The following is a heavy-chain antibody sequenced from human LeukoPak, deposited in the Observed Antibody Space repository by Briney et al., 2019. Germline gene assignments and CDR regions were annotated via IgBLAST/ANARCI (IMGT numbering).Heavy chain of an antibody. Sequence: SETLSLTCTVSGDSISSSSYYWGWIRQPPGKGLEWIGSAYYSGSTHYNPSLKSRVTISVDTSKNQFSLKLSSVTAADTAVYYCARDENGYVWGSFRAWGQGTLVTVSS. J-gene: IGHJ5*02. CDR3: ARDENGYVWGSFRA. CDR1: GDSISSSSYY. V-gene: IGHV4-39*07. D-gene: IGHD3-16*02. CDR2: AYYSGST.